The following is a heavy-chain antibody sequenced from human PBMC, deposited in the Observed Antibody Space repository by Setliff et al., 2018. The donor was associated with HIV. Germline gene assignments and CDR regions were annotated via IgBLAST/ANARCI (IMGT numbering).Heavy chain of an antibody. CDR3: ARLPFITIFGVLNGDDGFDI. CDR1: GYTFTGHY. D-gene: IGHD3-3*01. CDR2: VNPNSGDA. Sequence: GASVKVSCKASGYTFTGHYLHWVRQAPGQGLEWLGWVNPNSGDAIYAQNFQGRVTMTRDTAISTAYMELSRLRSDDSAVYYCARLPFITIFGVLNGDDGFDIRGQGTMVTVSS. J-gene: IGHJ3*02. V-gene: IGHV1-2*02.